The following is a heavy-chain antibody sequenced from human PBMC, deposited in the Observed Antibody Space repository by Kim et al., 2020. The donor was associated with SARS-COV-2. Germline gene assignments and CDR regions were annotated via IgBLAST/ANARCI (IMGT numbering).Heavy chain of an antibody. Sequence: SVKVSCKASGGTFSSYAISWVRQAPGQGLEWMGGIIPIFGTANYAQKFQGRVTITADESTSTAYMELRGLRSEDTAVYYCAREWFTMVRGVTRYYYYGMDIWGQGTTVTVSS. D-gene: IGHD3-10*01. J-gene: IGHJ6*02. V-gene: IGHV1-69*13. CDR1: GGTFSSYA. CDR2: IIPIFGTA. CDR3: AREWFTMVRGVTRYYYYGMDI.